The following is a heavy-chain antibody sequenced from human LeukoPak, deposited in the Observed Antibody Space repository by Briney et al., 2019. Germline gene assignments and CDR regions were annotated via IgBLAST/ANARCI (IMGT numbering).Heavy chain of an antibody. V-gene: IGHV3-30-3*01. D-gene: IGHD2-2*01. Sequence: GGSLRLSCAGSGFIFSSYGMHWVRRAPGKGLEWVAVISDAGGTKNYAQSVKGRITISRDKYKNTLYLQMNNLAPEDTAVYYCALTSNSSYNSFLQDWGQGALVSAS. J-gene: IGHJ1*01. CDR2: ISDAGGTK. CDR3: ALTSNSSYNSFLQD. CDR1: GFIFSSYG.